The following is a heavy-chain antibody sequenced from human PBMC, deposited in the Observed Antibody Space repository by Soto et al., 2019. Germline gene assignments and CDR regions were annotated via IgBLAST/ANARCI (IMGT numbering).Heavy chain of an antibody. CDR2: INPNSGGT. J-gene: IGHJ6*02. V-gene: IGHV1-2*04. Sequence: ASVKVSCKASGYTFTGYYMHCVRQAPGQVPEWMGWINPNSGGTNYAQKFQGWVTMTRDTSISTAYMELSRLRSDDTAVYYCARDVVVPAAMGNTTYYYYYGMDVWGQGTTVTVSS. CDR3: ARDVVVPAAMGNTTYYYYYGMDV. D-gene: IGHD2-2*01. CDR1: GYTFTGYY.